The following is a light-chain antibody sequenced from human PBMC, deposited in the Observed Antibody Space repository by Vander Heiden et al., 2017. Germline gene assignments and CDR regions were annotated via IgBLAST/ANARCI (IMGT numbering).Light chain of an antibody. CDR3: QQDNTYPLT. CDR2: DAS. Sequence: DIQMTQSPSTLSAPVGHRATITFRASPSISSWLAWYQQKPGKAPKLLIYDASSLESGVPSRFSGSGSGTEFTLTISSLQPDDFATYYCQQDNTYPLTFGGGTKVEIK. V-gene: IGKV1-5*01. J-gene: IGKJ4*01. CDR1: PSISSW.